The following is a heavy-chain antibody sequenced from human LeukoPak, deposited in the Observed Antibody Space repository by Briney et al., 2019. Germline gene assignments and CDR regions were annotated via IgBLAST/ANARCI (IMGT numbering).Heavy chain of an antibody. CDR2: INPSGGST. CDR1: GYTFTCYY. V-gene: IGHV1-46*01. Sequence: ASVKVSCKASGYTFTCYYMHWVRQAPGQGLEWIGIINPSGGSTSYAQKFQGRVTMTRDTSTSTVYMELSSLRSEDTAVYYCARFAGIAAAGTHIDYWGQGTLVTVSS. D-gene: IGHD6-13*01. CDR3: ARFAGIAAAGTHIDY. J-gene: IGHJ4*02.